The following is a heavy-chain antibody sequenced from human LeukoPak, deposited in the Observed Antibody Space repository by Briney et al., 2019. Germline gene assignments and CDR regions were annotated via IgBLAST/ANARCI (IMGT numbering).Heavy chain of an antibody. J-gene: IGHJ6*03. CDR3: AASYYYYYYMDV. CDR2: IYYSGST. V-gene: IGHV4-59*01. CDR1: GGSISSYY. Sequence: SETLSLTCTVSGGSISSYYWSWIRQPPGKALEWIGYIYYSGSTNYNPSLKSRVTISVDTSKNQFSLKLSSVTAADTAVYYCAASYYYYYYMDVWGKGTTVTVSS.